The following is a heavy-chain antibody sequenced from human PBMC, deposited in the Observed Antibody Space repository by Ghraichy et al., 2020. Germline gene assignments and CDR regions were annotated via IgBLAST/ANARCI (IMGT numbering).Heavy chain of an antibody. CDR2: INPNSGGT. Sequence: ASVKVSCKASGYTFTGYYMHWVRQAPGQGLEWMGWINPNSGGTNYAQKFQGRVTMTRDTSISTAYMELSRLRSDDTAVYYCAREGLGYCGGDCYSDYWGQGTLVTVSS. J-gene: IGHJ4*02. V-gene: IGHV1-2*02. D-gene: IGHD2-21*02. CDR3: AREGLGYCGGDCYSDY. CDR1: GYTFTGYY.